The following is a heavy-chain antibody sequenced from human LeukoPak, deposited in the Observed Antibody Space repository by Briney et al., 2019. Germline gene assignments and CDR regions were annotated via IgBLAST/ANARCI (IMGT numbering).Heavy chain of an antibody. CDR1: GFTFSNFF. CDR3: AKRGSYTAY. Sequence: GSLRLSCVVSGFTFSNFFMSWVRQAPGKGLEWVSAISGGGGSTYYADSVKGRFTISRDNSKNTLYLQMNSLRAEDTAVYYCAKRGSYTAYWGQGTLVTVSS. CDR2: ISGGGGST. J-gene: IGHJ4*02. V-gene: IGHV3-23*01. D-gene: IGHD1-26*01.